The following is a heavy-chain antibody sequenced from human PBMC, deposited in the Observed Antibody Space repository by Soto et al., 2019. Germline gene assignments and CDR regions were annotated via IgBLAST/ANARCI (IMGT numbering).Heavy chain of an antibody. CDR1: GYTFTDYG. V-gene: IGHV1-18*01. CDR2: ISAYNGDT. CDR3: ARVRQRVGYFYYYMDV. D-gene: IGHD6-6*01. Sequence: QVQLLQSGAEVKKPGASVKASCKASGYTFTDYGITWVLQAPGQGHEWMGWISAYNGDTHYTQRRQGRVTIATDTSTSTAYKELRGLRSEDTAVYYCARVRQRVGYFYYYMDVWGRGTTVTVSS. J-gene: IGHJ6*03.